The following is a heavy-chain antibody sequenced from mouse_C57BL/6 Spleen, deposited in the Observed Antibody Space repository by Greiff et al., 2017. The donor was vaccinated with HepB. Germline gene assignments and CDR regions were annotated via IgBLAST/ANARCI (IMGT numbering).Heavy chain of an antibody. D-gene: IGHD2-2*01. Sequence: EVQLQQSGPELVKPGASVKISCKASGYTFTDYYMNWVKQSHGKSLEWIGDINPNNGGTSYNQKFKGKATLTVDKSSSTAYMELRSLTAEDSAVYCCARLVTTDYWGQGTTLTVSS. CDR3: ARLVTTDY. J-gene: IGHJ2*01. CDR1: GYTFTDYY. CDR2: INPNNGGT. V-gene: IGHV1-26*01.